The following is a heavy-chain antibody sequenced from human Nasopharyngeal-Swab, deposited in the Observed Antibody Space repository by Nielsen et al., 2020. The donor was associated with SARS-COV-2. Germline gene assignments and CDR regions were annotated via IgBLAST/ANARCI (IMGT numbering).Heavy chain of an antibody. J-gene: IGHJ4*02. CDR1: GGSISSYY. Sequence: SETLSLTCTVSGGSISSYYWSWIRQPPGKGLEWIGYIYYSGSTYYNPSLKSRVTISVDTSKNQFSLKLSSVTAADTAVYYCARFRMGDSSGSYDYWGQGTLVTVSS. D-gene: IGHD3-22*01. CDR3: ARFRMGDSSGSYDY. V-gene: IGHV4-59*04. CDR2: IYYSGST.